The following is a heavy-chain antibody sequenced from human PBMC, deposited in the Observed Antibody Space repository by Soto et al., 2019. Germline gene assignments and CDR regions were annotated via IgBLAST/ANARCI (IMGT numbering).Heavy chain of an antibody. CDR3: ARQTEMPTNPASFEY. Sequence: ASVKVSCKASGYTFTTYYMHWVRQAPGQGLEWMGIINPIDGGARYVQKFQGRVTMARDTSASTVYMELSSLRSEDTAVYYCARQTEMPTNPASFEYWGQGTLVTVSS. J-gene: IGHJ4*02. CDR2: INPIDGGA. CDR1: GYTFTTYY. D-gene: IGHD1-1*01. V-gene: IGHV1-46*01.